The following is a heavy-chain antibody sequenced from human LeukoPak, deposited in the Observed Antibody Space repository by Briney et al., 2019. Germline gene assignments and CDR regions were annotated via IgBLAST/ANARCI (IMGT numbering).Heavy chain of an antibody. J-gene: IGHJ4*02. Sequence: PSETLSLTCTVSGGSISSYYWSWIRQPPGKGLEWIGYIYYSGSTNYNPSLKSRVTISVDTSKNQFSLKLSSVTAADTAVYYCARGRIGYPPSYYFNYRGQGTLVTVSS. D-gene: IGHD2-15*01. CDR3: ARGRIGYPPSYYFNY. CDR2: IYYSGST. CDR1: GGSISSYY. V-gene: IGHV4-59*01.